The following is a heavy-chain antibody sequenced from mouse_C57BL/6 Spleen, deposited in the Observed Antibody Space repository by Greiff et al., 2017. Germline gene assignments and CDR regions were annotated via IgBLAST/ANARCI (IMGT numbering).Heavy chain of an antibody. CDR3: ARHYYGSSYVYYAMDY. CDR1: GFTFSSYG. CDR2: ISSGGSYT. J-gene: IGHJ4*01. Sequence: EVMLVESGGDLVKPGGSLKLSCAASGFTFSSYGMSWVRQTPDKRLEWVATISSGGSYTYYPDSVKGRFTISRDNAKNTLYLQMSSLKSEDTAMYYCARHYYGSSYVYYAMDYWGQGTSVTVSS. D-gene: IGHD1-1*01. V-gene: IGHV5-6*01.